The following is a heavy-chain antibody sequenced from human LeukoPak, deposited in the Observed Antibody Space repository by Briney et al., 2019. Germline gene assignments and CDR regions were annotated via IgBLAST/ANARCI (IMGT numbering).Heavy chain of an antibody. Sequence: ASETLSLTCAVYGGSFSGYYWSWIRQPPGKGLEWIGEINHSGSTNYNPFLKSRVTISVDTSKNQFSLKLSSVTAADTAVYYCAREDCWGQGTLVTVSS. CDR2: INHSGST. CDR3: AREDC. J-gene: IGHJ4*02. V-gene: IGHV4-34*01. CDR1: GGSFSGYY.